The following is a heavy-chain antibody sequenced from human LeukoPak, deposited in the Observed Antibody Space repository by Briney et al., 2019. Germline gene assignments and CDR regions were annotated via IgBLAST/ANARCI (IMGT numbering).Heavy chain of an antibody. V-gene: IGHV4-34*01. Sequence: TSETLSLTCAVYGGSFSGYYWSWIRQPPGKGLEWIGEIYHSGSTNYNPSLKSRVTISVDKSKNQFSLKLSSVTAADTAVYYCARVRALYGDFDYWGQGTLVTVSS. CDR3: ARVRALYGDFDY. CDR1: GGSFSGYY. D-gene: IGHD2-21*01. CDR2: IYHSGST. J-gene: IGHJ4*02.